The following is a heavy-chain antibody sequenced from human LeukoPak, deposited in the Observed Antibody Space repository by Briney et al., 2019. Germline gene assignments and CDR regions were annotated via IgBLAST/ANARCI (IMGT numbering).Heavy chain of an antibody. J-gene: IGHJ3*02. V-gene: IGHV3-64*01. D-gene: IGHD3-9*01. CDR2: ITSNGGST. CDR1: GYTFSSYA. CDR3: ARELYYDTLTGYSKENAVDI. Sequence: GGSLRLSCAASGYTFSSYAMHWVRQAPGKGLEYVSAITSNGGSTYYANSVKGRFTISRDNSKNTLYLQMGSLRAEHMAVYYCARELYYDTLTGYSKENAVDIWGQGTMVTVSS.